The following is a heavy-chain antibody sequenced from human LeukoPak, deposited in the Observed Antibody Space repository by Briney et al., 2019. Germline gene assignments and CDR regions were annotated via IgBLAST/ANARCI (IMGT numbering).Heavy chain of an antibody. CDR3: ARGDGAAAGKGLDY. CDR1: GESFSGYY. Sequence: SETLSLTCAVYGESFSGYYWNWIRQPPGKGLEWMGEINHSGSTNYNPSLKSRVTISVDTSKNQFSLKLSSVTAADTAVYYCARGDGAAAGKGLDYWGQGTLVTVSS. J-gene: IGHJ4*02. D-gene: IGHD6-13*01. V-gene: IGHV4-34*01. CDR2: INHSGST.